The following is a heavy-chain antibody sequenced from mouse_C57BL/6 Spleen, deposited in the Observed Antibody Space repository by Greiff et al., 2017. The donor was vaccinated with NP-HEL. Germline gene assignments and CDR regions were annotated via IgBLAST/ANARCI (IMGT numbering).Heavy chain of an antibody. J-gene: IGHJ3*01. Sequence: EVQGVESGPELVKPGASVKISCKASGYSFTGYYMNWVKQSPEKSLEWIGEINPSTGGTTYNQKFKAKATLTVDKSSSTAYMQLKSLTSEDSAVYYCARVYYGYDEFAYWGQGTLVTVSA. CDR1: GYSFTGYY. CDR2: INPSTGGT. CDR3: ARVYYGYDEFAY. D-gene: IGHD2-2*01. V-gene: IGHV1-42*01.